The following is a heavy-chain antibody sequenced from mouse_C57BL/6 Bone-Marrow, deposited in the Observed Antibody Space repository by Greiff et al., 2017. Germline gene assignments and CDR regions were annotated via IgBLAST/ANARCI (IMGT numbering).Heavy chain of an antibody. J-gene: IGHJ3*01. CDR3: TTSWDSAY. D-gene: IGHD3-3*01. CDR2: IDPENGDT. V-gene: IGHV14-4*01. Sequence: VQLKQSGAELVRPGASVKLSCTASGFNIKDDYMHWVKQRPEQGLEWIGWIDPENGDTEYASKFQGKATITADTSSNTAYLQLSSLTSEDTAVYYCTTSWDSAYWGQGTLVTVSA. CDR1: GFNIKDDY.